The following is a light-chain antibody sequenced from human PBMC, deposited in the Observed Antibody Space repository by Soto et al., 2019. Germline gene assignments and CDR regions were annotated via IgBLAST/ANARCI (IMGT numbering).Light chain of an antibody. J-gene: IGKJ3*01. CDR1: QSVSVNS. CDR3: QQSAT. CDR2: AAS. Sequence: EIVLTQSPGTLSLSPGERATLSCRASQSVSVNSLAWYQQKGGQAPRLLIYAASTRATGVPDRFSGSGSGTDFTLTISRLEPEDFAVYYCQQSATFGPGTKVDIK. V-gene: IGKV3-20*01.